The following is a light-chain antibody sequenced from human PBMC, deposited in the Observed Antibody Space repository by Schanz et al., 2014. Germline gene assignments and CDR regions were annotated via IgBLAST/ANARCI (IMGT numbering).Light chain of an antibody. CDR2: DTS. V-gene: IGKV3-20*01. Sequence: IVLTQSPATLSLSPGDSATLSCRASQSLSGGYLAWYRQKPGQPPRLLIFDTSNRATGIPARFRGSASGTDFTLTISSLEPEDFAVYYCQQYGNSPRSFGQGTKVEIK. CDR1: QSLSGGY. J-gene: IGKJ1*01. CDR3: QQYGNSPRS.